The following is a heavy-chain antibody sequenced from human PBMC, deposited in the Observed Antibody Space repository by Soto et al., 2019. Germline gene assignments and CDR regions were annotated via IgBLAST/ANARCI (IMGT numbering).Heavy chain of an antibody. Sequence: XSVKVSCKASAYTFTTYGINWVRQAPGQGLEWMGWVSPYNGDTTYAQNFQGRVTMATYTSTRTAYMELRSLRSDDTAVYYCAREVGHMDVSGQGTTVTVSS. CDR3: AREVGHMDV. CDR1: AYTFTTYG. D-gene: IGHD2-2*01. V-gene: IGHV1-18*04. J-gene: IGHJ6*02. CDR2: VSPYNGDT.